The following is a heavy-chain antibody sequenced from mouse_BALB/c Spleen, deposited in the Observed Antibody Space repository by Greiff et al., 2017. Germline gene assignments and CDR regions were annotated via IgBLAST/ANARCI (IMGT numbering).Heavy chain of an antibody. CDR3: ARRLPYFDY. D-gene: IGHD2-2*01. V-gene: IGHV3-2*02. J-gene: IGHJ2*01. CDR1: GYSITSDYA. CDR2: ISYSGST. Sequence: EVKLMESGPGLVKPSQSLSLTCTVTGYSITSDYAWNWIRQFPGNKLEWMGYISYSGSTSYNPSLKSRISITRDTSKNQFFLQLNSVTTEDTATYYCARRLPYFDYWGQGTTLTVSS.